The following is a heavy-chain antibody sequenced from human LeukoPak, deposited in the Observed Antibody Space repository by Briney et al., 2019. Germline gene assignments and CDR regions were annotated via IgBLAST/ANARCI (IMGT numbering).Heavy chain of an antibody. CDR3: SRVIKEGIVGATTLTDY. D-gene: IGHD1-26*01. V-gene: IGHV1-2*02. CDR2: INPNSGGT. CDR1: GYTFTGYY. Sequence: GSSVKVSFKASGYTFTGYYIHLVRQAPGQGLEWMGLINPNSGGTNYSQKVQGRVTMTMYTAISTAYMDLSRLRSDDAAVDYCSRVIKEGIVGATTLTDYWGQGTLVTVSS. J-gene: IGHJ4*02.